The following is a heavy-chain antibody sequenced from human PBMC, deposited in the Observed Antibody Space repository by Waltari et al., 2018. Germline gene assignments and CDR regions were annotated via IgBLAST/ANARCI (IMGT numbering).Heavy chain of an antibody. D-gene: IGHD1-26*01. CDR1: GFTFSSYW. Sequence: EVQLVESGGGLVQPGGSLSLSWAASGFTFSSYWMSWVRQAPGKGLEWVANIKQDGSEKYYVDSVKGRFTISRDNAKNSLYLQMNSLRAEDTAVYYCARDYDSGSYQDYWGQGTLVTVSS. CDR3: ARDYDSGSYQDY. CDR2: IKQDGSEK. J-gene: IGHJ4*02. V-gene: IGHV3-7*01.